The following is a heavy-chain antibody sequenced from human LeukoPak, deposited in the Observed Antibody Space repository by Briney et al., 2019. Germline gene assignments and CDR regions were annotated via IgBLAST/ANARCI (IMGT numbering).Heavy chain of an antibody. D-gene: IGHD1/OR15-1a*01. CDR2: INRSGST. Sequence: SETLSLTCAVYGGSFSGYYWSWIRQPPGKGLEWIGEINRSGSTNYNPSLKSRVTISVDTSKNQFSLKLSSVTAADTAVYYCARGLRNKAWLPPYYYYMDVWGKGTTVTVSS. CDR3: ARGLRNKAWLPPYYYYMDV. V-gene: IGHV4-34*01. J-gene: IGHJ6*03. CDR1: GGSFSGYY.